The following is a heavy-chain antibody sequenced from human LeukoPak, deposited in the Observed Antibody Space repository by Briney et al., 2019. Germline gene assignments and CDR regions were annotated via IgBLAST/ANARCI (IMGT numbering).Heavy chain of an antibody. D-gene: IGHD3-10*01. V-gene: IGHV4-34*01. CDR1: GGSFSGYY. J-gene: IGHJ3*02. CDR2: TNHSGST. CDR3: ARHRQTYYYGSGSYRHAFDI. Sequence: SETLSLTCAVYGGSFSGYYWSWIRQPPGKGLEWIGETNHSGSTNYNPSLKSRVTISVDTSKNQFSLKLSSVTAADTAVYYCARHRQTYYYGSGSYRHAFDIWGQGTLGTVSS.